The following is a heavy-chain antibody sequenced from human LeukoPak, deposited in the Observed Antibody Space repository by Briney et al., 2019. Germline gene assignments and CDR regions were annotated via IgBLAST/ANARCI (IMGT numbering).Heavy chain of an antibody. CDR1: GFTFSSYA. Sequence: GGSLRLSCAASGFTFSSYAMHWVRQAPCQALELVAVISYDGSNKYYADSVKARLTISRDNSKTTMYLQMNSLRAEDTAVYYCARDGAMVRGVNPLSYFDYWGQGTLVTVSS. V-gene: IGHV3-30-3*01. CDR3: ARDGAMVRGVNPLSYFDY. D-gene: IGHD3-10*01. J-gene: IGHJ4*02. CDR2: ISYDGSNK.